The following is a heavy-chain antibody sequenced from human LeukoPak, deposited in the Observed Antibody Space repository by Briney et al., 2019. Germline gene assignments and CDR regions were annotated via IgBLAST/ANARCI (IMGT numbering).Heavy chain of an antibody. CDR1: GGSISSSSYY. CDR3: ARNTLSVADWFDP. D-gene: IGHD6-19*01. V-gene: IGHV4-61*05. J-gene: IGHJ5*02. CDR2: IYYSGST. Sequence: SETLSLTCTVSGGSISSSSYYWGWIRQPPGKGLEWIGYIYYSGSTNYNPSLKSRVTISVDTSKNQFSLKLSSVTAADTAVYYCARNTLSVADWFDPWGQGTLVTVSS.